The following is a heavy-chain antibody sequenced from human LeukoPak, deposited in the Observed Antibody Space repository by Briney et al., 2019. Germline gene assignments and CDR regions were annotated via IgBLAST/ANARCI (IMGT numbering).Heavy chain of an antibody. D-gene: IGHD3-22*01. CDR3: ARYAPTYYYDSSGYYSAYYFDY. Sequence: KPSETLSLTCAVYGGSFSGYYWSWIRQPPGKGLEWIGEINHSGSTNYNPSLKSRVTISVDTSKNQFSLKLSSATAADTAVYYCARYAPTYYYDSSGYYSAYYFDYWGQGTLVTVSS. CDR2: INHSGST. J-gene: IGHJ4*02. CDR1: GGSFSGYY. V-gene: IGHV4-34*01.